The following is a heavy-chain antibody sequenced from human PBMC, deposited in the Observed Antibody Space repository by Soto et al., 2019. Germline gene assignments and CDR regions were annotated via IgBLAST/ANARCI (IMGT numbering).Heavy chain of an antibody. CDR1: GGSVSSGSYY. J-gene: IGHJ6*02. CDR3: ARDPGVVVPAAEGYYYYGMDV. V-gene: IGHV4-61*01. D-gene: IGHD2-2*01. CDR2: IYYSGST. Sequence: QVQLQESGPGLVKPSETLSLTCTVSGGSVSSGSYYWSWIRQPPGKGLEWIGYIYYSGSTNYNPSLKSRVTISVDTSKNQFSLKLSSVTAADTAVYYCARDPGVVVPAAEGYYYYGMDVWGQGTTVTVSS.